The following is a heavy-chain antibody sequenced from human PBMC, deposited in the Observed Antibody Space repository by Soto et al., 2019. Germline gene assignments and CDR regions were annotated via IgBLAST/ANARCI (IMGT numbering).Heavy chain of an antibody. CDR2: IYYSGST. CDR1: GGSISSSSYY. CDR3: ARTTYYDFWSGRGFPAVPSNHDAFDI. J-gene: IGHJ3*02. D-gene: IGHD3-3*01. V-gene: IGHV4-39*01. Sequence: QLQLQESGPGLVKPSETLSLTCTVSGGSISSSSYYWGWIRQPPGKGLEWIGSIYYSGSTYYNPSLKSRVTISVDTSKNQFSRKLSSVTAADTAVYYCARTTYYDFWSGRGFPAVPSNHDAFDIWGQGTMVTVSS.